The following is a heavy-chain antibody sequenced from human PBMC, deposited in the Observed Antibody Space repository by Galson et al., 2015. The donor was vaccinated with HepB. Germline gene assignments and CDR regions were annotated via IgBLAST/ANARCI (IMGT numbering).Heavy chain of an antibody. J-gene: IGHJ6*02. CDR2: ISSSSSYI. Sequence: SLRLSCAASGFTFSSYSMNWVRQAPGKGLEWVSSISSSSSYIYYADSVKGRFTISRDNAKNSLYLQMNSLRAEDTAVYDCARDSPLSYQLLIHYGMDVWGQGTTVTVSS. D-gene: IGHD2-2*01. CDR1: GFTFSSYS. CDR3: ARDSPLSYQLLIHYGMDV. V-gene: IGHV3-21*01.